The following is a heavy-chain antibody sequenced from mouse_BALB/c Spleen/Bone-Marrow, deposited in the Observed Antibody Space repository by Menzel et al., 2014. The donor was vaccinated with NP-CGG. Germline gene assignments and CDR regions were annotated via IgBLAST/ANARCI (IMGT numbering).Heavy chain of an antibody. CDR1: GYTFTGYW. V-gene: IGHV1-69*02. CDR3: TRDNWDY. Sequence: QVQLQQSGAELVRPGASAKLSCKASGYTFTGYWINWVKQRPGQGLEWIGNIFPSETYTNYNQKFKDKATLTVDKSSSTAYMQLSSPTSEDSAVYYCTRDNWDYWGQGTTLTVSS. D-gene: IGHD4-1*01. CDR2: IFPSETYT. J-gene: IGHJ2*01.